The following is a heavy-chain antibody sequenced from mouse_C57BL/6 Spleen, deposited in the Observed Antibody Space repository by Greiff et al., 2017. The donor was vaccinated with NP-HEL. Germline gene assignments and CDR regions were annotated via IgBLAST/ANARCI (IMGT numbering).Heavy chain of an antibody. CDR3: ARKEVNYYAMDY. D-gene: IGHD2-2*01. Sequence: EVQLVESGGGLVKPGGSLKLSCAASGFTFSDYGMHWVRQAPEKGLEWVAYISSGSSTIYYADTVKGRFTISRDNAKNTLFLQMTSLRSEDTAMYYCARKEVNYYAMDYWGQGTSVTVSS. V-gene: IGHV5-17*01. J-gene: IGHJ4*01. CDR2: ISSGSSTI. CDR1: GFTFSDYG.